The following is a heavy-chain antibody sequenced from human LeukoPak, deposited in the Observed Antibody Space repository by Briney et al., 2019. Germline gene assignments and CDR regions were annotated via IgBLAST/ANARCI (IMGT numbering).Heavy chain of an antibody. V-gene: IGHV3-48*01. CDR2: ISSSSSTI. CDR3: AKDFSLVATIFDY. D-gene: IGHD5-12*01. Sequence: QPGGSLRLSCAASGFTFSSYSMNWVRQAPGKGLEWVSYISSSSSTIYYADSVKGRFTLSRDNSKNTLYLQMDSLRAEDTAVYYCAKDFSLVATIFDYWGQGTWSPSPQ. J-gene: IGHJ4*02. CDR1: GFTFSSYS.